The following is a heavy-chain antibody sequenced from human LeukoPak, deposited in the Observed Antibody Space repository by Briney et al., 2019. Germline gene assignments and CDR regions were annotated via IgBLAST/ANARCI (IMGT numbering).Heavy chain of an antibody. J-gene: IGHJ4*02. D-gene: IGHD1-26*01. CDR2: IYPGDSDT. Sequence: NRGESLKISCKGSGYSFTSSWIGWVRQMPGKGLEWMGIIYPGDSDTRYSPSFQGQVTISADKSISTAYLQWSSLKASDTAMYYCAIYSDTYYFDHWGQGTLVTVSS. CDR3: AIYSDTYYFDH. V-gene: IGHV5-51*01. CDR1: GYSFTSSW.